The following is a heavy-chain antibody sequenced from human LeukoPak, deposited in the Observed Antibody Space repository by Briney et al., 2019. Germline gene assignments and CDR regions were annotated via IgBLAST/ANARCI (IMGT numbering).Heavy chain of an antibody. CDR1: GGSISSYY. Sequence: SETLSLTCTVSGGSISSYYWSWIRQPPGKGLEWIGYIYYSGSTNYNPSLKSRVTISVDTSKNQFSLKLSSVTAADTAVYYCARVGYSGAFDIWGRGTMVTVSS. D-gene: IGHD3-22*01. CDR3: ARVGYSGAFDI. V-gene: IGHV4-59*08. J-gene: IGHJ3*02. CDR2: IYYSGST.